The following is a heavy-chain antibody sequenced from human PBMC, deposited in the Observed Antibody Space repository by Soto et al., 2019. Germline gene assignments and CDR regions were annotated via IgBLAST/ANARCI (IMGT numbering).Heavy chain of an antibody. D-gene: IGHD3-10*01. Sequence: ASETLSLTCAVYGGSFSGYYWSWIRQPPGKGLEWIGEINHSGSTNYNPSLKSRVTISVDTSKNQFSLKLSSVTAADTAVYYCARVGITMVQGVIPQPENFDYWGQGTLVTVSS. V-gene: IGHV4-34*01. CDR3: ARVGITMVQGVIPQPENFDY. CDR2: INHSGST. CDR1: GGSFSGYY. J-gene: IGHJ4*02.